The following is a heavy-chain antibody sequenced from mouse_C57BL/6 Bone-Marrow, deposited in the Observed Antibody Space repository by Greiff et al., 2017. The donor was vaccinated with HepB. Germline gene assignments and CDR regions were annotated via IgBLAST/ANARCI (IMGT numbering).Heavy chain of an antibody. Sequence: SGAELVRPGASVKLSCTASGFNIKDDYMHWVKQRPEQGLEWIGWIDPENGDTEYASKFQGKATITADTSSNTAYLQLSSLTSEDTAVYYCTLYGNYEGWYFDVWGTGTTVTVSS. J-gene: IGHJ1*03. V-gene: IGHV14-4*01. CDR3: TLYGNYEGWYFDV. D-gene: IGHD2-1*01. CDR2: IDPENGDT. CDR1: GFNIKDDY.